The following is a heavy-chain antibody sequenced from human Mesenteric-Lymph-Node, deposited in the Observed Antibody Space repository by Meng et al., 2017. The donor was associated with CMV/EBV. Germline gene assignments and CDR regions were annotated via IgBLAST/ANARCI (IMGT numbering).Heavy chain of an antibody. CDR1: GINVSGNY. D-gene: IGHD1-1*01. CDR2: HYTGDTT. Sequence: GGSLRLSCAVSGINVSGNYMSWVRQAPGKGLEWVSVHYTGDTTQYADSVKGRFTISRDNSKNTLYLQMNSLRAEDTAVYYCAKVLRYNRDPHDDAFDIWGQGTMVTVSS. J-gene: IGHJ3*02. V-gene: IGHV3-66*02. CDR3: AKVLRYNRDPHDDAFDI.